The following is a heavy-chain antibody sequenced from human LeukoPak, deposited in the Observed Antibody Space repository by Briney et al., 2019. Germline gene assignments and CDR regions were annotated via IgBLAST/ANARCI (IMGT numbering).Heavy chain of an antibody. Sequence: SETLSLTCTVSGGSISSYYWSWIRQLAGKGLEWIGRIYTSGSTNYNPSLKSRVTMSVDTSKNQFSLKLSSVTAADTAVYYCAREAMITFGGVIVIPSNFDYWGQGTLVTVSS. J-gene: IGHJ4*02. CDR1: GGSISSYY. D-gene: IGHD3-16*02. CDR2: IYTSGST. CDR3: AREAMITFGGVIVIPSNFDY. V-gene: IGHV4-4*07.